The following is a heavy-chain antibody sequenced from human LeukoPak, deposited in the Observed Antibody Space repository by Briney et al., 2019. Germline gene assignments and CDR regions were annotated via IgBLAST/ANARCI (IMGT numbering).Heavy chain of an antibody. CDR3: ARDTATTGGGLDS. CDR2: IYTGGTT. D-gene: IGHD1-1*01. Sequence: PGGSLRLSCAISGFSVGGTHMSWVRQAPGKGLEWVPAIYTGGTTYYADSVQGRFTVSRDNSKNILYLHMNNLRAEDTAVYYCARDTATTGGGLDSWGQGTLVTVSS. J-gene: IGHJ4*02. V-gene: IGHV3-53*01. CDR1: GFSVGGTH.